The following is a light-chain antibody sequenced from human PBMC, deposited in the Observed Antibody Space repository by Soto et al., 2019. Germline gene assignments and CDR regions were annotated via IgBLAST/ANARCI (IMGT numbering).Light chain of an antibody. CDR3: AAWDDNLYGLV. J-gene: IGLJ2*01. Sequence: QSVLTQPPSTSGTPGQRVTISCPGSSSNVGINPVNWYQQFPGTAPRLLIYTNDQRPSGVPGRFSGSRSGTSASLAISGLQSEDEADYYCAAWDDNLYGLVFGGGTKLTVL. CDR2: TND. V-gene: IGLV1-44*01. CDR1: SSNVGINP.